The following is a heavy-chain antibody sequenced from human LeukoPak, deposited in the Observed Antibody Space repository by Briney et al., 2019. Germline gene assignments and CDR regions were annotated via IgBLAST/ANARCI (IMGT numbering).Heavy chain of an antibody. Sequence: PGGSLRPSCATSGFNFSSHWMHWVRQAPGKGLVWVSCINSDGSSTSNADSVKGRFAISRDNAKNTVYLQMNSLRAEDTAVYYCGRDWRLDYWGQGVLVTVSS. J-gene: IGHJ4*02. CDR3: GRDWRLDY. CDR1: GFNFSSHW. D-gene: IGHD3-16*01. V-gene: IGHV3-74*01. CDR2: INSDGSST.